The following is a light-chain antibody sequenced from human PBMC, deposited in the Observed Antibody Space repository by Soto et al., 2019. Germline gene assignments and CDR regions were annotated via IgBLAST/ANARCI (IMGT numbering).Light chain of an antibody. J-gene: IGKJ4*01. CDR1: QSVSSSY. Sequence: EIVLTQSPGTLSLSPGERATLSCRASQSVSSSYLAWYQQKPGQAPRLLIYGASSRATGIPDRFSGSVSGTDFTLTISRMEPEDFAVYYCPQYGSSPLTFGGGTKVEIK. CDR2: GAS. CDR3: PQYGSSPLT. V-gene: IGKV3-20*01.